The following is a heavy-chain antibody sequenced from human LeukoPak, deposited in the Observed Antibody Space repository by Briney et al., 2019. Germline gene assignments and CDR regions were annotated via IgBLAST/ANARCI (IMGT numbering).Heavy chain of an antibody. J-gene: IGHJ4*02. D-gene: IGHD1-26*01. CDR2: IGASGT. CDR1: GFTFSSYA. Sequence: GGSLRLSCAASGFTFSSYAMTGVGQAPGKGLEWVSGIGASGTYYADTVKGRFTISRENSKNTLYLQMNSLRAEDTAVYYCAKDHGSGSQIGWGQGTLVTVSS. CDR3: AKDHGSGSQIG. V-gene: IGHV3-23*01.